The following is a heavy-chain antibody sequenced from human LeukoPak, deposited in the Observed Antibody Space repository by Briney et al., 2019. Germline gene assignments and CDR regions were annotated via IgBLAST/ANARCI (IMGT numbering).Heavy chain of an antibody. V-gene: IGHV1-8*01. CDR1: GYTFTSYD. CDR2: MNPNSGNT. J-gene: IGHJ3*02. CDR3: ASLQLWLHAFDI. Sequence: ASVKVSCKASGYTFTSYDINWVRQATGQGLEWMGWMNPNSGNTGYAQKFQGRVTMTRNTSISTAYMELSSLRSEDTAVYYCASLQLWLHAFDIWGQGTMVTVSS. D-gene: IGHD5-18*01.